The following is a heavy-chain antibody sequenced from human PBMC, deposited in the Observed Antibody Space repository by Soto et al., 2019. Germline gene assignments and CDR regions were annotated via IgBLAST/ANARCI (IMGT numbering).Heavy chain of an antibody. V-gene: IGHV3-23*01. CDR2: ISAKSGNT. CDR3: ALPSCVGDCYSPFDY. D-gene: IGHD2-21*02. J-gene: IGHJ4*02. Sequence: ELQLLESGGGFVQPGGSLRLSCTASGFGLSTYAISWVRQAPGKGLEWVSVISAKSGNTDYADSAKGRFTISRDKSEITVFLQMNRLSAEDTAVYYCALPSCVGDCYSPFDYWCQGTLVTVSS. CDR1: GFGLSTYA.